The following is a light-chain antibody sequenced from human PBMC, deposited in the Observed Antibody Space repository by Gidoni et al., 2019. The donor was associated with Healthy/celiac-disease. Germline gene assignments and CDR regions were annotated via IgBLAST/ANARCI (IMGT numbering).Light chain of an antibody. V-gene: IGKV3-11*01. Sequence: EIVLTQSPATLSLSPRERATLSCRASQSVSSYLAWYQQKPGQAPRLLIYEASNRATGIPARFSGSGSGTDFTLNISSVEPEDVAVYYCQQRRNWPPNTFGGGTKVEIK. CDR2: EAS. CDR1: QSVSSY. J-gene: IGKJ4*01. CDR3: QQRRNWPPNT.